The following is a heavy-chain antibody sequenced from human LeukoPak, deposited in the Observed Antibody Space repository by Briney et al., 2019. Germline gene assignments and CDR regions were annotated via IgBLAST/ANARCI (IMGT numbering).Heavy chain of an antibody. J-gene: IGHJ4*02. Sequence: PGGSLRLSCAASGLTFSSYWMSWVRQAPGKGLEWVANIKQDGSEKYYVDSVKGRFTISRDNAKNSLFLQMSSLRAEDTAVYYCARGEYYYDGGYWGQGTLVTVSS. CDR3: ARGEYYYDGGY. CDR1: GLTFSSYW. D-gene: IGHD3-22*01. V-gene: IGHV3-7*04. CDR2: IKQDGSEK.